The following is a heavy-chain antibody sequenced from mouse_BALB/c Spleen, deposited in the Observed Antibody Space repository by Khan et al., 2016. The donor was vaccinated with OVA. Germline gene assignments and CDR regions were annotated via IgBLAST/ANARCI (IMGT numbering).Heavy chain of an antibody. J-gene: IGHJ4*01. D-gene: IGHD1-1*01. V-gene: IGHV2-9*02. CDR3: AGLYYYDSSFYAMDY. CDR1: GFSLTSYG. CDR2: IWAGGST. Sequence: QVQLKESGPGLVAPSQSLSITCTVSGFSLTSYGVHWVRQPPGKGLEWLGVIWAGGSTNYNSALKSRLSISKDNSKSQVFLKMNNLQTDDKAIYYCAGLYYYDSSFYAMDYWGQGTSVTVSS.